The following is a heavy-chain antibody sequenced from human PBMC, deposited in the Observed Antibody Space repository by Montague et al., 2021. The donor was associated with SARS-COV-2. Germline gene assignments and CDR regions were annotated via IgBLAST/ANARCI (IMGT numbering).Heavy chain of an antibody. J-gene: IGHJ3*02. Sequence: SETLSLTCTVSGGSITTNFWSWVRQPPGKGLEWVGYAYYTGRSNSSPSLQSRVFISVDTSKNQVSLKLHSVTAADTAIYYCARDTFYYGSETNYVDTFDTWGRGTMVTVSS. CDR2: AYYTGRS. D-gene: IGHD3-10*01. V-gene: IGHV4-59*01. CDR3: ARDTFYYGSETNYVDTFDT. CDR1: GGSITTNF.